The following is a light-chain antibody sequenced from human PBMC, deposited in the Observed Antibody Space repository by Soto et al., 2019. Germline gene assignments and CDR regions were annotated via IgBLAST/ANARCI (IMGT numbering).Light chain of an antibody. V-gene: IGKV1-12*01. J-gene: IGKJ3*01. Sequence: IQMTQSPSSVSASVGDTVTLSCQTSHGVSGWLAWYQQKPGKAPTLLIYTVSNLQSGVPSRFSGSGSGTDFSLTITNLQPEDFATYLCQQCKTFPFTFGPGTKVEVK. CDR1: HGVSGW. CDR2: TVS. CDR3: QQCKTFPFT.